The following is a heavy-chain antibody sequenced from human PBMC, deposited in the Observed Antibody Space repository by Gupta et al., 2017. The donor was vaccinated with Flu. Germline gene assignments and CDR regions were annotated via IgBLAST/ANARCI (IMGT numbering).Heavy chain of an antibody. D-gene: IGHD3-22*01. V-gene: IGHV1-18*01. CDR2: ISVYNGNT. J-gene: IGHJ4*02. Sequence: APGQGLEWMGWISVYNGNTNYAQKGQDRVTMAADTSTSTAYRELRRLRFDDTAVYYCARDIRRDYFDSTGYDYWGQGTLVTVSS. CDR3: ARDIRRDYFDSTGYDY.